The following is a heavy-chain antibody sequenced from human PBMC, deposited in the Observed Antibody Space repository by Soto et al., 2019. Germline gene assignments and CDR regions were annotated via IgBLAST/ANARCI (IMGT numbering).Heavy chain of an antibody. Sequence: QVQLQESGPGLVKPSETLSLTCTVSGDSISSYYWNWIRQPPGKGLEWIGYIYYSGSTNYNPSLKSRVTISVDTSKNQFSLKLSSVTAADTAIYYCARGYSSSLRYAFDIWGQGTMVTVSS. V-gene: IGHV4-59*01. D-gene: IGHD6-13*01. CDR1: GDSISSYY. J-gene: IGHJ3*02. CDR3: ARGYSSSLRYAFDI. CDR2: IYYSGST.